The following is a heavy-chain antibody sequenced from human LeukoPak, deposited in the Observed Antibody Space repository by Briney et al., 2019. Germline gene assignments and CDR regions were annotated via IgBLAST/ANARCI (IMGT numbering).Heavy chain of an antibody. J-gene: IGHJ4*02. Sequence: SETLSLTCSLSAGSISSTSNYWGWLRQAPGKGLERIGSMYYSGNTYYSPSLKSRVTISVDTSNTQFSLKLDSGTAADTAVYYCARSDGSGSYPAHLFDYWGQGTLVTVSS. CDR2: MYYSGNT. V-gene: IGHV4-39*01. CDR1: AGSISSTSNY. CDR3: ARSDGSGSYPAHLFDY. D-gene: IGHD3-10*01.